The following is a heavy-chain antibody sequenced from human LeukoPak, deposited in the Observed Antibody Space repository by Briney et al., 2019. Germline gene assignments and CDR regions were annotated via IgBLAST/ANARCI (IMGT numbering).Heavy chain of an antibody. Sequence: GGSLRLSCAASTFPFSTYWMSWVRQAPGKGLEWVANIKQDGSEKYSVDSVKGRFTISRDNAKNSLYLQMNSRRGEDTAVYYCARGSGQWLDRWGQGTLVTVPS. V-gene: IGHV3-7*01. CDR1: TFPFSTYW. CDR2: IKQDGSEK. J-gene: IGHJ4*02. D-gene: IGHD6-19*01. CDR3: ARGSGQWLDR.